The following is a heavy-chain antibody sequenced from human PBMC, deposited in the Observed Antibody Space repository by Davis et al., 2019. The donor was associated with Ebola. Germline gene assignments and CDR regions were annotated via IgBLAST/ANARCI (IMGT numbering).Heavy chain of an antibody. CDR2: IYYSGST. CDR3: ARVTTVAYYYYYYMDV. CDR1: GGSISSYY. D-gene: IGHD1-1*01. V-gene: IGHV4-59*01. Sequence: PGGSLRLSCTVSGGSISSYYWSWIRQPPGKGLEWIGYIYYSGSTNYNPSLKSRVTISVDTSKNQFSLKLSSVTAADTAVYYCARVTTVAYYYYYYMDVWGKGTTVTVSS. J-gene: IGHJ6*03.